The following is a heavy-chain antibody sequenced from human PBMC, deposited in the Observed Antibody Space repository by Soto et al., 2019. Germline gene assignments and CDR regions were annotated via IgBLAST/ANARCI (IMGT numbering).Heavy chain of an antibody. CDR3: AKEYYYGSGSYYNAFDP. CDR2: ISYDGSNK. V-gene: IGHV3-30*18. Sequence: GESLKISCAASGFTFSSYGMHWVRQAPGKGLEWVAVISYDGSNKYYADSVKGRFTISRDNSKNTLYLQMNSLRAEDTAVYYCAKEYYYGSGSYYNAFDPWGQGTLVTVSS. D-gene: IGHD3-10*01. CDR1: GFTFSSYG. J-gene: IGHJ5*02.